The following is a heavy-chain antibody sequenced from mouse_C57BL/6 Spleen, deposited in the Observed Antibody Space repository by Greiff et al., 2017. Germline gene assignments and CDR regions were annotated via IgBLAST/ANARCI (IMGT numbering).Heavy chain of an antibody. CDR1: GYSFTDYN. D-gene: IGHD1-1*01. Sequence: VQLQQSGPELVKPGASVKISCKASGYSFTDYNMNWVKQSNGKSLEWIGVINPNYGTTSYNQKFKGKATLTVDQSSSTAYMQLNSLTSEDSAVYYCAKSHYYGSNYYAMDYGGQGTSVTVSS. CDR2: INPNYGTT. V-gene: IGHV1-39*01. J-gene: IGHJ4*01. CDR3: AKSHYYGSNYYAMDY.